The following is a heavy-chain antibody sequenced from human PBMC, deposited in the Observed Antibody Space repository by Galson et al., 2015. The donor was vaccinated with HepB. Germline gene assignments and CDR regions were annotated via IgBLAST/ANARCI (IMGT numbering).Heavy chain of an antibody. J-gene: IGHJ4*02. CDR2: ISYDGSNK. CDR3: AKDRFIVVVVAAPDY. V-gene: IGHV3-30*18. CDR1: GFTFSSYG. D-gene: IGHD2-15*01. Sequence: SLRLSCAASGFTFSSYGMHWVRQAPGKGLEWVAVISYDGSNKYYADSVKGRFTISRDNSKNTLYLQMNSLRAEDTAVYYCAKDRFIVVVVAAPDYWGQGTLVTVSS.